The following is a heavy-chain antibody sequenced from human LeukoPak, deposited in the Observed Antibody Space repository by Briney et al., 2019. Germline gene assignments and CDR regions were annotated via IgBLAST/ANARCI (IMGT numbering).Heavy chain of an antibody. CDR2: ISGSGGST. D-gene: IGHD3-22*01. J-gene: IGHJ1*01. V-gene: IGHV3-23*01. Sequence: GGSLRLSCAASGFTFSSYSMNWVRQAPGKGLEWVSAISGSGGSTYYADSVKGRFTISRDNSKNTLYLQMNSLRAEDTAVYYCAKGTTYYYDSSGYWYFQHWGQGTLVTVSS. CDR1: GFTFSSYS. CDR3: AKGTTYYYDSSGYWYFQH.